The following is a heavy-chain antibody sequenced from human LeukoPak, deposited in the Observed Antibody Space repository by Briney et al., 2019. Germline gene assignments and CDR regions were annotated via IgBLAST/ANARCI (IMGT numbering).Heavy chain of an antibody. D-gene: IGHD1-7*01. CDR2: ISGNGGST. J-gene: IGHJ4*02. CDR1: GFIFSSYA. CDR3: AKDNNWNYELEFDF. V-gene: IGHV3-23*01. Sequence: GGSLRLSCAASGFIFSSYAMTWVRQAPGKGLECVSAISGNGGSTYYADSVKGRFTVSRDNSKNTLYLQMNSLRAEDTAVYYCAKDNNWNYELEFDFWGQGTLATVSS.